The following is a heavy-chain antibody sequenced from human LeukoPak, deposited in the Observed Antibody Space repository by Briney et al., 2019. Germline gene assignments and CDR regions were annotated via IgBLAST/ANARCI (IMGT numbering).Heavy chain of an antibody. D-gene: IGHD6-19*01. CDR3: ARDPLRIAVARGGAFDI. V-gene: IGHV1-46*01. CDR1: GYTFTSYY. CDR2: INPSGGST. Sequence: ASVKVSCKASGYTFTSYYMHWVRQAPGQGLEWMGIINPSGGSTSYAQKFQGRVTMTRDTSTSTVYMELSSLRSEDTAVYYCARDPLRIAVARGGAFDIWGQGTMVTVSS. J-gene: IGHJ3*02.